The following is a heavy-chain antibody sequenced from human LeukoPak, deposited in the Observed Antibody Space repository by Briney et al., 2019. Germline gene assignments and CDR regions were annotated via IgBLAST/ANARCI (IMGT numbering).Heavy chain of an antibody. CDR1: GFTFSSYG. D-gene: IGHD5-12*01. CDR2: IWYDGSNK. V-gene: IGHV3-33*01. CDR3: ARDGDIVATVQIGDYFDY. J-gene: IGHJ4*02. Sequence: GGSLRLSCAASGFTFSSYGMHWVRQAPGKGLEWVAVIWYDGSNKYYADSVKGRFTISRDNSKNTLYLQMNSLRAEDTAVYYCARDGDIVATVQIGDYFDYWGQGTLVTVSS.